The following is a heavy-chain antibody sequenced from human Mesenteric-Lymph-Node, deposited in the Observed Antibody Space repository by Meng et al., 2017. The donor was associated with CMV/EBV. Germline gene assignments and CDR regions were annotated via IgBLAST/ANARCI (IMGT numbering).Heavy chain of an antibody. V-gene: IGHV6-1*02. CDR3: AYFGDLPPLW. CDR2: TYYRSESYN. Sequence: QDQLHQTAMGTGKASQTPPEHCTFAWNSIFSNNTGWDWNRQSPSRGLEWLGRTYYRSESYNDYAVSVKSRISVNLDTSKNQLSLHLNFVTPEDTAVYYCAYFGDLPPLWWGQGTLVTVSS. CDR1: WNSIFSNNTG. J-gene: IGHJ4*02. D-gene: IGHD3-16*01.